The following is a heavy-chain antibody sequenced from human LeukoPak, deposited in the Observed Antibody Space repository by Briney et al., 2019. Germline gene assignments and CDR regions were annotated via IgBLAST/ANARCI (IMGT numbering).Heavy chain of an antibody. J-gene: IGHJ6*02. D-gene: IGHD1-26*01. CDR2: TSTDGSKT. V-gene: IGHV3-30*18. CDR1: GFTFSSYW. CDR3: AKALGATSLYYYYGMDV. Sequence: GGSLRLSCTASGFTFSSYWMSWVRQAPGKGLEWVAVTSTDGSKTFYADSVKGRFTISRDNSKNTLYLQMTGLGAEDTATYYCAKALGATSLYYYYGMDVWGQGTTVTVSS.